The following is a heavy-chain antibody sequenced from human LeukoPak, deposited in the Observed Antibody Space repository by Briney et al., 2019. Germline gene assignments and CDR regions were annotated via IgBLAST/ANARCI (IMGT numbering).Heavy chain of an antibody. V-gene: IGHV3-30*04. D-gene: IGHD6-19*01. Sequence: GGSLRPSCAASGFTFSSYAMHWVRQAPGKGLEWVAVISYDGSNKYYADSVKGRFTISRDNSKNTLYLQMNSLRAEDTAVYYCARDPTAGSGWFGRGYFDYWGQGTLVTVSS. J-gene: IGHJ4*02. CDR2: ISYDGSNK. CDR3: ARDPTAGSGWFGRGYFDY. CDR1: GFTFSSYA.